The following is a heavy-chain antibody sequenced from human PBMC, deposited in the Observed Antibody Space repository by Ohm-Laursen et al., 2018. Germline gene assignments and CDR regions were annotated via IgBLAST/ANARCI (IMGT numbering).Heavy chain of an antibody. CDR1: EGVVNSYA. D-gene: IGHD1-26*01. Sequence: SSDTLAYQASEGVVNSYAVSCARHPPGQGLEWMGGIIPIFGTANYAQKLQGRVTITADESTSTAYMELSSLRSEDTAVYYCAREVRLGGSHYYGMDVWGQGATVTVSS. CDR2: IIPIFGTA. V-gene: IGHV1-69*01. CDR3: AREVRLGGSHYYGMDV. J-gene: IGHJ6*02.